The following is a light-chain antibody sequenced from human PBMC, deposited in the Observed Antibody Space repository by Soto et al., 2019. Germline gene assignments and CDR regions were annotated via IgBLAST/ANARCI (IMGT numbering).Light chain of an antibody. J-gene: IGLJ3*02. CDR2: RNN. CDR1: SSNIGSNY. Sequence: QSVLTQPPSASGTPGQRVTISCSGSSSNIGSNYVYWYQQLPGTAPKLLIYRNNQRPSGVPARFSASKSGASASLAISGLRSEDEADYYCAAWDDSLSGWVFGEGTKLTVL. CDR3: AAWDDSLSGWV. V-gene: IGLV1-47*01.